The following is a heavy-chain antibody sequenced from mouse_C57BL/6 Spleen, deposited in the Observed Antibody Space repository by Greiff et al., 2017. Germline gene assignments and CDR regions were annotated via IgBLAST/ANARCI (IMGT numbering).Heavy chain of an antibody. D-gene: IGHD4-1*01. CDR3: ARPGAGTRAMDY. Sequence: QVQLTESGAELVKPGASVKLSCKASGYTFTSYWMHWVKQRPGQGLEWIGMIHPNSGSTNYNEKFKSKATLTVDKSSSTAYMQLSSLTSEDSAVYYCARPGAGTRAMDYWGQGTSVTVSS. J-gene: IGHJ4*01. V-gene: IGHV1-64*01. CDR2: IHPNSGST. CDR1: GYTFTSYW.